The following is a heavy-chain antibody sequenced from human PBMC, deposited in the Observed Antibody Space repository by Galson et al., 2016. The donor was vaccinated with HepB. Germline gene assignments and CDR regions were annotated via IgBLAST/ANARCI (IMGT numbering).Heavy chain of an antibody. D-gene: IGHD6-13*01. Sequence: RQAPGKGLEWVSAISGSGDNTYYADSAKGRFTISRDNSKNTLYLQMNSLRAEDSAFYYCAKEVPGVIAAGTWGQGTLVTVSS. J-gene: IGHJ5*02. CDR2: ISGSGDNT. V-gene: IGHV3-23*01. CDR3: AKEVPGVIAAGT.